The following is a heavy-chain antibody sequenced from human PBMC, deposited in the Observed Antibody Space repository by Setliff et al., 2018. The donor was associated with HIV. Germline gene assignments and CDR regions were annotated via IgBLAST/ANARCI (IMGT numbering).Heavy chain of an antibody. CDR1: GGSISSYY. D-gene: IGHD3-10*01. CDR3: ARPRSGTYRGHYYYYMDV. V-gene: IGHV4-59*01. Sequence: KTSETLSLTCTVSGGSISSYYWSWIRQPPGRGLEWIGYIYYSGSTNYNPSLKSRATISVDTSKNQFSLKLSSVTAADTAVYYCARPRSGTYRGHYYYYMDVWGKGTTVTVSS. J-gene: IGHJ6*03. CDR2: IYYSGST.